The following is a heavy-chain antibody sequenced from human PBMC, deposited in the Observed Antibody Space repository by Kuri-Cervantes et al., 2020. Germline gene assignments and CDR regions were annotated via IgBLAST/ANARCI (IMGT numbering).Heavy chain of an antibody. J-gene: IGHJ6*02. CDR3: ARVGGYSYGSGYYYYGMDV. CDR2: INSDGGST. D-gene: IGHD5-18*01. CDR1: GFTFSSYW. V-gene: IGHV3-74*01. Sequence: GGSLRLSCAASGFTFSSYWMHWVRQAPGKGLVWVSRINSDGGSTSYADSVKGRFTISRDNSKNTLYLQMNSLRAEDTAVYYCARVGGYSYGSGYYYYGMDVWGQGTTVTVSS.